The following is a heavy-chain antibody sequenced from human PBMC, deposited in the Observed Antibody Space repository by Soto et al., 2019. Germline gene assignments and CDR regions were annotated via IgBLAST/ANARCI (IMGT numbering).Heavy chain of an antibody. J-gene: IGHJ6*02. V-gene: IGHV1-69*01. CDR3: ARGATIFGVAAYSYYEMKV. Sequence: QVQMVQSGAEVKKPGSSVKVSCRASGGTFSNYAISWVRQAPGQGLEWMGGIVPAFGTPNYAQNLQGRITITADDSTTTVYMDLSSLRSEDTAVYYCARGATIFGVAAYSYYEMKVWGQGTTVTVSS. CDR1: GGTFSNYA. CDR2: IVPAFGTP. D-gene: IGHD3-3*01.